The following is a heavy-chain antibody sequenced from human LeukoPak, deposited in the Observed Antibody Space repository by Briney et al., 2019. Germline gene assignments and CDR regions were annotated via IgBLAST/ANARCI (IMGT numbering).Heavy chain of an antibody. CDR1: GFTVSSNY. J-gene: IGHJ4*02. Sequence: GGSLRLSCVASGFTVSSNYMSWVRQAPGKGLEWVSGISGTGDSTYYADSVKGRFTISRDNSKNTVYLQMNSLRVEDTAVYYCAKGSSAVGGGLHADYWGQGTLVTVSS. V-gene: IGHV3-23*01. CDR3: AKGSSAVGGGLHADY. CDR2: ISGTGDST. D-gene: IGHD6-13*01.